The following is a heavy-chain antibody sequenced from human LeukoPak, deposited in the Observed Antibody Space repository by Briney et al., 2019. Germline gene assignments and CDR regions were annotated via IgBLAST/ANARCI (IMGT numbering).Heavy chain of an antibody. CDR1: GFIFSDHY. V-gene: IGHV3-72*01. CDR3: VRVMAVAGTCDY. Sequence: GGSLRLSCAVSGFIFSDHYMDWVRQAPGKGLEWVGRTRNKANSYTTEYAASVKGRFTFSRDDSKNSLYLQMNRLKTADTAVYYCVRVMAVAGTCDYWGQGTLVTVSP. CDR2: TRNKANSYTT. D-gene: IGHD6-19*01. J-gene: IGHJ4*02.